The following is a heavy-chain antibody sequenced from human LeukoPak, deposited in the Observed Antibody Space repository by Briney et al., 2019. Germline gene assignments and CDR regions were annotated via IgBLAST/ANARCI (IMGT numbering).Heavy chain of an antibody. CDR2: ISSSGTTI. V-gene: IGHV3-11*01. CDR3: AKDRAAVPGSYYAFDP. J-gene: IGHJ5*02. D-gene: IGHD3-10*01. Sequence: PGGSLRLSCAASGFTFSDYYMSWIRQAPGKGLEWVSYISSSGTTIYYADSVKGRFTISRDNSKNTLYLQMNSLRAEDTAVYYCAKDRAAVPGSYYAFDPWGQGTLVTVSS. CDR1: GFTFSDYY.